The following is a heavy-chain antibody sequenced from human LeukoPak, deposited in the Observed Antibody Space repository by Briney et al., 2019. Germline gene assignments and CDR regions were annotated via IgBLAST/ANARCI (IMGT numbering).Heavy chain of an antibody. CDR1: GFNFSNYW. V-gene: IGHV3-7*03. CDR3: AKDRAGYSSGWYRVRIDY. Sequence: GGSLRLSCVVSGFNFSNYWMNWVRQAPGKGLEWVANIKHDGSEKYYADSVKGRFTISRDNAKNSLYLQMNSLRAEDTALYYCAKDRAGYSSGWYRVRIDYWGQGTLVTVSS. CDR2: IKHDGSEK. D-gene: IGHD6-19*01. J-gene: IGHJ4*02.